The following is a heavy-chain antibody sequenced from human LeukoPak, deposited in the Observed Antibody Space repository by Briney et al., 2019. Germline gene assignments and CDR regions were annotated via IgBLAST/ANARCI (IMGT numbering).Heavy chain of an antibody. J-gene: IGHJ4*02. Sequence: ASVKVSCETSGYTFTSYDINWVRQATGQGLEWMGWMNPNSGNTGYAQKFQGRFSITRNTSISTAYMELSSLRSEDTAVYYCARGPTWSGSHYYFDYWGQGTLVTVSS. CDR2: MNPNSGNT. D-gene: IGHD1-26*01. CDR3: ARGPTWSGSHYYFDY. CDR1: GYTFTSYD. V-gene: IGHV1-8*01.